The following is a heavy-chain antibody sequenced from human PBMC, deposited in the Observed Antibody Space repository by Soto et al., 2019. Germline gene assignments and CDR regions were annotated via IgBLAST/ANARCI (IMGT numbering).Heavy chain of an antibody. CDR1: GGTFSSYA. J-gene: IGHJ6*02. D-gene: IGHD5-12*01. CDR2: IIPIFGTA. Sequence: ASVKVSCKASGGTFSSYAISWVRQAPGQGLEWMGGIIPIFGTANYAQKFQGRVTITADESTSTAYMELSSLRSEDTAVYYCAREGQSGLPRYYYYGMDGWGQGTTVTVSS. V-gene: IGHV1-69*13. CDR3: AREGQSGLPRYYYYGMDG.